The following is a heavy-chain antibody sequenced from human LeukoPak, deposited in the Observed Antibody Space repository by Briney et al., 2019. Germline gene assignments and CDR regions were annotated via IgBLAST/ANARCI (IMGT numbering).Heavy chain of an antibody. CDR3: ARIREAGSSWYEDIAFDY. CDR2: ISSSSSTI. V-gene: IGHV3-48*02. Sequence: PGGSLRLSCAASGLTFSSYSMNWVRQAPGKGLEWVSYISSSSSTIYYADSVKGRFTISRDNAKNSLYLQMNSLRDEDTAVYYCARIREAGSSWYEDIAFDYWGQGTLVTVSS. CDR1: GLTFSSYS. D-gene: IGHD6-13*01. J-gene: IGHJ4*02.